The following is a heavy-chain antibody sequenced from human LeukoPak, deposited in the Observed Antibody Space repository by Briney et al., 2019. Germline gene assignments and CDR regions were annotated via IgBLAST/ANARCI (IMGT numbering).Heavy chain of an antibody. Sequence: SQTLSLTRAISGDSVSSSSATWNWIRQSASRGLEWLGRTYYRSKWYNDSAISVKSRIIINADTSKNQFSLHLNSVTPEDTAVYHCARGNPRYFDSWGQGTLVTVSS. J-gene: IGHJ4*02. V-gene: IGHV6-1*01. CDR2: TYYRSKWYN. CDR3: ARGNPRYFDS. CDR1: GDSVSSSSAT.